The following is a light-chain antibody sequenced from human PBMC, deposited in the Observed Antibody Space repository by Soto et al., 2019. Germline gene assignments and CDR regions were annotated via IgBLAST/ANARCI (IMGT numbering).Light chain of an antibody. Sequence: QSALTQPRSVSGSPGQPVTISCTGTSSDVGGYNYVSWYQQHPGKAPKLMIYDVSKRPSGVPDRFSGSKSGNTASLTISGLQAEDESDYYCCSYTSKYTLVFGGGTKLTVL. CDR1: SSDVGGYNY. J-gene: IGLJ2*01. CDR3: CSYTSKYTLV. V-gene: IGLV2-11*01. CDR2: DVS.